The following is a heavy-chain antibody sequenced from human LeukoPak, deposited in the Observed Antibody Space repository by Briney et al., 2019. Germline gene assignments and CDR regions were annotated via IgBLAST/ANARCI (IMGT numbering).Heavy chain of an antibody. D-gene: IGHD4-17*01. CDR2: IYPDGST. V-gene: IGHV3-53*01. J-gene: IGHJ4*02. CDR3: ARTNPVYGDYDY. Sequence: PGGSLRLSCAVSGLTVTDKYMSWVRQAPGKGLEWVSVIYPDGSTYHADSVKGRFTISRDNSKNTLFLQMNTLRADDTAVYHCARTNPVYGDYDYWGQGTLVTVSS. CDR1: GLTVTDKY.